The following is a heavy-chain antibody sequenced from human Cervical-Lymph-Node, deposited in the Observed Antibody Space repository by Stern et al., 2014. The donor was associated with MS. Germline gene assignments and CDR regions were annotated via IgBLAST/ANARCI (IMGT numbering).Heavy chain of an antibody. CDR2: IYPRGSP. D-gene: IGHD6-13*01. CDR1: GGSISSGSYY. V-gene: IGHV4-61*02. Sequence: QLQLQESGPGLVKPSQTLSLTCTVSGGSISSGSYYWSWIRQPAGKGLEGMGVIYPRGSPTSTPPLKSRVTISVDTSKTHFSLKLSSVTAADTAVYYCATAAAGSEGDYWGQGTLVTVSS. J-gene: IGHJ4*02. CDR3: ATAAAGSEGDY.